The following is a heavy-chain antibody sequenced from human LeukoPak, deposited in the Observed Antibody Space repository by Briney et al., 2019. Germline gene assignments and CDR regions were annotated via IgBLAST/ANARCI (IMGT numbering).Heavy chain of an antibody. Sequence: ASVKVPCKASGYTFTSYGISWVRQAPGQGLEWMGWISAYNGNTNYAQKLQGRVTMTTDTSTSTAYMELRSLRSDDTAAYYCAGDLSYYYDSSGYYSVRGGSHFDYWGQGTLVTVSS. D-gene: IGHD3-22*01. CDR2: ISAYNGNT. V-gene: IGHV1-18*01. CDR1: GYTFTSYG. J-gene: IGHJ4*02. CDR3: AGDLSYYYDSSGYYSVRGGSHFDY.